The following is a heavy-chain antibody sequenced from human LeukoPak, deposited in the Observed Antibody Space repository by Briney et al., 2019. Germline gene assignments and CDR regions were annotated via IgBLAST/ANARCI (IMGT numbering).Heavy chain of an antibody. V-gene: IGHV4-59*08. CDR3: ARSSEWSGPPDGYGMDV. J-gene: IGHJ6*02. D-gene: IGHD3-3*01. CDR1: GGSISIYY. Sequence: PSETLSLTCTVSGGSISIYYWSWIRQPPGKGLEWIGYIYYSGSTNYNPSLKSRVTISVDTSKNHLSLQLSSVTAADTAVYYCARSSEWSGPPDGYGMDVWGQGTTVTVSS. CDR2: IYYSGST.